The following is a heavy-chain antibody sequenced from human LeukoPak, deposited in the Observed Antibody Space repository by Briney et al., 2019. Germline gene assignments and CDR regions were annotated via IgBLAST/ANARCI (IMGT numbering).Heavy chain of an antibody. CDR1: GFTFSSYG. Sequence: GRSLRLSCAAFGFTFSSYGMHWVRQAPGKGLEWVAVISYDGSNKYYADSVKGRFTISRDNSKNTLYLQMNSLRAEDTAVYYCAKDLHSGYDSYYGMDVWGQGTTVTVSS. V-gene: IGHV3-30*18. CDR2: ISYDGSNK. J-gene: IGHJ6*02. D-gene: IGHD5-12*01. CDR3: AKDLHSGYDSYYGMDV.